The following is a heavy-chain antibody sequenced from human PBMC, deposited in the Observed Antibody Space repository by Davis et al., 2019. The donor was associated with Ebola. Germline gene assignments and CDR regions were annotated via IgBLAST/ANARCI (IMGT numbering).Heavy chain of an antibody. CDR2: ISSSSSYI. D-gene: IGHD5-18*01. Sequence: GGSLRLSCAASGFTFSSYAMSWVRQAPGKGLEWVSSISSSSSYIYYADSVKGRFTISRANAKNSLYLQMNSLRAEDTAVYYCAKGEGYSYGYATYAIDYWGQGTLVTVSS. V-gene: IGHV3-21*04. CDR1: GFTFSSYA. J-gene: IGHJ4*02. CDR3: AKGEGYSYGYATYAIDY.